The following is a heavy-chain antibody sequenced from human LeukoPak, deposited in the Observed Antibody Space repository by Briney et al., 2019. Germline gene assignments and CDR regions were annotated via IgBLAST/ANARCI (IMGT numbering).Heavy chain of an antibody. CDR3: VRGGSRYYYDSSGYYYSYFDY. J-gene: IGHJ4*02. D-gene: IGHD3-22*01. V-gene: IGHV3-9*01. CDR1: GFTFDDYA. Sequence: GGSLRLSCAASGFTFDDYAMHWVRQAPGKGLEWVSGISWNSGSIGYADSVKGRFTVSRDNAKNSLYLQMNSLRAEDTALYYCVRGGSRYYYDSSGYYYSYFDYWGQGTLVTVSS. CDR2: ISWNSGSI.